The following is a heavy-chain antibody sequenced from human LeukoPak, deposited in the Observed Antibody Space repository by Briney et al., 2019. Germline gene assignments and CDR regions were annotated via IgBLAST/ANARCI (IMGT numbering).Heavy chain of an antibody. CDR3: ARSVVGVRKRNDY. J-gene: IGHJ4*02. Sequence: ASVKVSCKASGYTFSSYDIIWVRQASGQGLEWMGWMNPNSGHTGYAHKFQGRVTMTRSTSISTAYMGLTSLTSEDSAVYYCARSVVGVRKRNDYWGQGTLVTVSS. V-gene: IGHV1-8*01. D-gene: IGHD3-16*01. CDR2: MNPNSGHT. CDR1: GYTFSSYD.